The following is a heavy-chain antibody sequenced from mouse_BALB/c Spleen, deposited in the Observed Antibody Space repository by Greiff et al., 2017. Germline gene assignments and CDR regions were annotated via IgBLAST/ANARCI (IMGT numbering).Heavy chain of an antibody. Sequence: EVKLVESGGGLVKPAGSLKLSCAASGFSFSSYDMSWVRQTPEKRLEWVAYISSGGGSTYYPDTVKGRFISSRDSAKNTLYLQMSSLESEVTAMYYCARHGSSSWFAYWGEGTLVTVSA. CDR1: GFSFSSYD. V-gene: IGHV5-12-1*01. J-gene: IGHJ3*01. CDR2: ISSGGGST. D-gene: IGHD1-1*01. CDR3: ARHGSSSWFAY.